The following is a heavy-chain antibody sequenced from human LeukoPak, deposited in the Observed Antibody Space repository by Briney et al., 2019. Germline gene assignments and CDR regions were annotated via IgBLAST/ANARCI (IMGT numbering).Heavy chain of an antibody. CDR1: GFTFSSYA. D-gene: IGHD2/OR15-2a*01. V-gene: IGHV3-23*01. CDR2: ISGSGGST. J-gene: IGHJ4*02. Sequence: GGSLRLSCAASGFTFSSYAMSWVRQAPGKGLEWVSAISGSGGSTYYADSLKGRFTISRDNAKNSLYLQMNSLRAEDTAVYYCARVSSTWDFWGQGTLVTVSS. CDR3: ARVSSTWDF.